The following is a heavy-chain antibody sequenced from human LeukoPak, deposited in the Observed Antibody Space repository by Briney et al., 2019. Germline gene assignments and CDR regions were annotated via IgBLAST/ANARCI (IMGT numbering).Heavy chain of an antibody. CDR3: ARDSVVRGAHPLDY. J-gene: IGHJ4*02. Sequence: GGSLRLSCAASGFTFSYYGMHWVRQAPGKGLEWVSYISSSGSTIYYADSVKGRFTISRDNAKNSLYLQMNSLRAEDTAVYYCARDSVVRGAHPLDYWGQGTLVTVSS. CDR1: GFTFSYYG. D-gene: IGHD3-10*01. V-gene: IGHV3-48*04. CDR2: ISSSGSTI.